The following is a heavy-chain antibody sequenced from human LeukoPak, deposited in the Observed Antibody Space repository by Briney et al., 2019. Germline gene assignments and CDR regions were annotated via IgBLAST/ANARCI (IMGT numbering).Heavy chain of an antibody. CDR2: ILYDESTK. CDR3: GTDIVPHDYRMLVDP. CDR1: GFTFSSYA. V-gene: IGHV3-30*04. D-gene: IGHD1-26*01. Sequence: GGSLRLSCAASGFTFSSYALHWVRQAPGKGLEWVAVILYDESTKYYADSVKGRFTISRDNSKNTLYLQMNSLRAEDTAVYHCGTDIVPHDYRMLVDPWGPGTLVTVSS. J-gene: IGHJ5*02.